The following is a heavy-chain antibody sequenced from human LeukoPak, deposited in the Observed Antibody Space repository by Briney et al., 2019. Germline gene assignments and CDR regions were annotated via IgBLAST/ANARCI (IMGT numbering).Heavy chain of an antibody. CDR1: GFTFLTYG. CDR2: VSYDGSDK. Sequence: GRSLRLSCAASGFTFLTYGMHWVRQAPGKGLEWVAVVSYDGSDKYYADSVKGRFTISRDNSKNTLYLQMNSLRAEDTAVYYCAKGRIAVAHYYGMDVWGQGTTVTVSS. J-gene: IGHJ6*02. CDR3: AKGRIAVAHYYGMDV. D-gene: IGHD6-19*01. V-gene: IGHV3-30*18.